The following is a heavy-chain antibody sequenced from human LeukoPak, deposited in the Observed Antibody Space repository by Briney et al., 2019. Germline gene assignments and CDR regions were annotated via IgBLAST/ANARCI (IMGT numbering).Heavy chain of an antibody. V-gene: IGHV1-3*03. CDR1: GGTFSSYA. CDR3: ARASLGLRRGGYYYYYMDV. D-gene: IGHD1-7*01. CDR2: INAGNGNT. J-gene: IGHJ6*03. Sequence: ASVKVSCKASGGTFSSYAISWVRQAPGQGLEWMGWINAGNGNTKYSQEFQGRVTITRDTSASTAYMELSSLRSEDMAVYYCARASLGLRRGGYYYYYMDVWGKGTTVTVSS.